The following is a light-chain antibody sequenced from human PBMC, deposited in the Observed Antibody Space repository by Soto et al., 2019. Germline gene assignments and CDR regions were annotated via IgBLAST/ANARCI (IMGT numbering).Light chain of an antibody. V-gene: IGLV3-1*01. Sequence: SYELTQPPSVSVSPGQTASITCSGDKLGDKYACWYQQKPGQSPVLVIYQDSKRPSGIPERFSGSNSGNTATLTISGTQAMDEADYYCQAWDSSTYVVFGGGTKPIVL. CDR3: QAWDSSTYVV. CDR2: QDS. J-gene: IGLJ2*01. CDR1: KLGDKY.